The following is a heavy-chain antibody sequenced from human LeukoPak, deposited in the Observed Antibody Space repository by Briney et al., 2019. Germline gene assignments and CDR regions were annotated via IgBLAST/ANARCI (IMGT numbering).Heavy chain of an antibody. V-gene: IGHV1-8*01. D-gene: IGHD6-19*01. J-gene: IGHJ5*02. Sequence: ASVTVSCKASGYTFTSYDINWVRQAAGQGLEWMGWMNPNSGNTGYAQKFQGRVTMTRNTSISTAYMELSSLRSEDTAVYYCARGAQWLSNWFDPWGQGTLVTVSS. CDR2: MNPNSGNT. CDR1: GYTFTSYD. CDR3: ARGAQWLSNWFDP.